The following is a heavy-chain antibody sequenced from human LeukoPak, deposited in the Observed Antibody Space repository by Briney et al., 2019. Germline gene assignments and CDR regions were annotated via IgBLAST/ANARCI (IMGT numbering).Heavy chain of an antibody. V-gene: IGHV1-69*05. D-gene: IGHD2-2*01. CDR2: IIPIFGTA. J-gene: IGHJ6*03. CDR1: GGTFSSYA. Sequence: ASVKVSCKASGGTFSSYAISWVRQAPGQGLEWMGGIIPIFGTANYAQKFQGRVTITTDESTSTAYMELSSLRSEDTAVYYCVSTKSRVDYYYMDVWGKGTTVTVSS. CDR3: VSTKSRVDYYYMDV.